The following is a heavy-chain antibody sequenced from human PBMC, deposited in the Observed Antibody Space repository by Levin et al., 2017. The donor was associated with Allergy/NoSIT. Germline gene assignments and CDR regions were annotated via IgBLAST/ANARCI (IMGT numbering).Heavy chain of an antibody. D-gene: IGHD2-15*01. CDR1: GDSISSGSHY. Sequence: PSETLSLTCTVSGDSISSGSHYWAWIRQPPGKGLEWIGSIYYSESTYYNPSLWSRVTISVDTSKNQFSLELSSVTAADTAVYYCARDQVPIGYCSGGSCYPFDYWGQGTLVTVSS. CDR3: ARDQVPIGYCSGGSCYPFDY. V-gene: IGHV4-39*07. J-gene: IGHJ4*02. CDR2: IYYSEST.